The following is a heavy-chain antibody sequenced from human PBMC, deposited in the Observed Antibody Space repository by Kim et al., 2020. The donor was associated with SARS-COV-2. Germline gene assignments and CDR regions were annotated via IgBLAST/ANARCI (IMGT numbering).Heavy chain of an antibody. CDR1: GGSISSYY. CDR3: ARDSSGYADAFDI. V-gene: IGHV4-59*13. Sequence: SETLSLTCTVSGGSISSYYWSWIRQPPGKGLEWIGYIYYSGSTNYNPSLKSRVTISVDTSKNQFSLKLSSVTAADTAVYYCARDSSGYADAFDIWGQGTMVTVSS. J-gene: IGHJ3*02. D-gene: IGHD3-22*01. CDR2: IYYSGST.